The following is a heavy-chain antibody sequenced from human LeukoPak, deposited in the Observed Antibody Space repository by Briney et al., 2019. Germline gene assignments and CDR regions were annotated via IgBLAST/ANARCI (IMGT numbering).Heavy chain of an antibody. D-gene: IGHD6-6*01. CDR2: ISGSAGST. CDR3: AKKMSGVYSSSDY. CDR1: GFTFSNCA. V-gene: IGHV3-23*01. J-gene: IGHJ4*02. Sequence: PGGSLRLSCAAPGFTFSNCAMTWVRQAPGKGLEWVSAISGSAGSTYYADPVKGRLTISRDNSKNTPYLQMNSLRAEDTAVYYCAKKMSGVYSSSDYWGQGTLVTVSS.